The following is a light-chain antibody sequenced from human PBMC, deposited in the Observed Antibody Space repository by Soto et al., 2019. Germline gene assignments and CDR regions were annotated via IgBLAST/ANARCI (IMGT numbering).Light chain of an antibody. CDR3: QQSYSTPLT. V-gene: IGKV1-39*01. Sequence: DIQMTQSPSSLSASVGDRVTITCRGSQNISSYLNWYQHKPGKAPKLLIFSATNLQTGVPARFSGSGSGTDFTLTISSLQPEDFAPYYCQQSYSTPLTFGGGTMEEIK. CDR1: QNISSY. CDR2: SAT. J-gene: IGKJ4*01.